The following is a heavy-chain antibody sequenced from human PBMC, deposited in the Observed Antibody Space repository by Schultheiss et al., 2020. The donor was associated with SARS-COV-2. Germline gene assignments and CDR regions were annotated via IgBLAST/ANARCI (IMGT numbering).Heavy chain of an antibody. D-gene: IGHD2-2*01. CDR2: ISSSSSYI. V-gene: IGHV3-21*04. CDR1: GFTFSSYA. CDR3: ARGGRLRYCSSTSCYGYYMDV. J-gene: IGHJ6*03. Sequence: GESLKISCAASGFTFSSYAMSWVRQAPGKGLEWVSSISSSSSYIYYGDSVKGRFTISRDNSKNTLYLQMNSLRAEDTAVYYCARGGRLRYCSSTSCYGYYMDVWGKGTTVTVSS.